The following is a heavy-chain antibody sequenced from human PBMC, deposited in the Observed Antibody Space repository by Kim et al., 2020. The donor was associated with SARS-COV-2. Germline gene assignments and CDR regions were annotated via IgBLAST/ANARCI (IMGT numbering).Heavy chain of an antibody. V-gene: IGHV3-30*02. D-gene: IGHD6-6*01. J-gene: IGHJ3*02. CDR3: AKDIAARKFVAFDI. Sequence: ADSVKGRFTISRDNSKNTLYLQMNSLRAEDTAVYYCAKDIAARKFVAFDIWGQGTMVTVSS.